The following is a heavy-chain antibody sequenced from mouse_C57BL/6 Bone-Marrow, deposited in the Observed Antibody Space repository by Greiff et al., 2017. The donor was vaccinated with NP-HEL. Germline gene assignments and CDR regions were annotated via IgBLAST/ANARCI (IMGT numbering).Heavy chain of an antibody. Sequence: DVMLVESGGGLVKPGGSLKLSCAASGFTFSSYAMSWVRQTPEKRLEWVATISDSGSYTYYPDNVKGRFTISRDNAKNNLYLQMSHLKSEDTAMYYCARDHYGSSHYAMDYWGQGTSVTVSS. J-gene: IGHJ4*01. CDR1: GFTFSSYA. CDR2: ISDSGSYT. CDR3: ARDHYGSSHYAMDY. D-gene: IGHD1-1*01. V-gene: IGHV5-4*01.